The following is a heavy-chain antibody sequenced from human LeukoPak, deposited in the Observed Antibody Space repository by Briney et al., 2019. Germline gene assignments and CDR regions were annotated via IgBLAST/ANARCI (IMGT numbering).Heavy chain of an antibody. D-gene: IGHD4-17*01. CDR3: ATTTTVVTLRGWFDP. J-gene: IGHJ5*02. CDR1: GGSISSSSYY. Sequence: SETLSLTCTVSGGSISSSSYYWGWIRQPPGKGLEWIGSIYYSGSTYYNPSLKSRVTISVDMSKNQFSLKLSSVTAADTAVYYCATTTTVVTLRGWFDPWGQGTLVTVSS. V-gene: IGHV4-39*01. CDR2: IYYSGST.